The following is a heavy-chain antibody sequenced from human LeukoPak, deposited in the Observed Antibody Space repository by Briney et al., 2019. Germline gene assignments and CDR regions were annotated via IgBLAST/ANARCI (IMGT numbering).Heavy chain of an antibody. V-gene: IGHV4-61*02. CDR2: IYTSGST. Sequence: SETLSLTCTVSGGSISSGSYYWSWIRQPAGKGLEWIGRIYTSGSTNYNPSLKSRVTISVDTSKNQFSLKFNSVTAADTAVYYCARVGIVLVTGSNWVDPWGQGTLVTVSS. CDR3: ARVGIVLVTGSNWVDP. CDR1: GGSISSGSYY. J-gene: IGHJ5*02. D-gene: IGHD3-22*01.